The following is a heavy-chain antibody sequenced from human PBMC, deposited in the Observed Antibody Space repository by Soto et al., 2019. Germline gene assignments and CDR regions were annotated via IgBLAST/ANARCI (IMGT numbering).Heavy chain of an antibody. Sequence: PGESLKISCKGSGYSFTSYWIGWVRQMPGKGLEWMGIIYPGDSDTRYSPSFQGQVTISADKSISTAYLQWSSLKASDTAMYYCARQGSRSIAVAYAFDIWGQGTMVTVSS. CDR2: IYPGDSDT. CDR1: GYSFTSYW. CDR3: ARQGSRSIAVAYAFDI. D-gene: IGHD6-19*01. V-gene: IGHV5-51*01. J-gene: IGHJ3*02.